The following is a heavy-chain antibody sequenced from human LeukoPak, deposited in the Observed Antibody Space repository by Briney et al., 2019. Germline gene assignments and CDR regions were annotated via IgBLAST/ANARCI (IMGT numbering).Heavy chain of an antibody. CDR2: IYSGGST. Sequence: PGGSLRLSCAASEFSVGSNYMTWVRQAPGKGLEWVSLIYSGGSTYYADSVKGRFTISRDNSKNTLYLQMNSLRAEDTAVYYCAKDGVLGAAVVYYYYMDVWGKGTTVTVSS. V-gene: IGHV3-66*01. CDR1: EFSVGSNY. J-gene: IGHJ6*03. CDR3: AKDGVLGAAVVYYYYMDV. D-gene: IGHD2-15*01.